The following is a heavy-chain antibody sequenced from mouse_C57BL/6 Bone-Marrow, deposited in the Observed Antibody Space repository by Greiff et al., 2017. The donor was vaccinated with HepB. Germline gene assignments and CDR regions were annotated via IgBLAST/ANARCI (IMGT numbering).Heavy chain of an antibody. D-gene: IGHD1-1*01. CDR2: ISDGGSYT. J-gene: IGHJ1*03. CDR3: AREPWYYGSSPNWYFDV. V-gene: IGHV5-4*01. CDR1: GFTFSSYA. Sequence: DVKVEESGGGLVKPGGSLKLSCAASGFTFSSYAMSWVRQTPEKRLEWVATISDGGSYTYYPDNVKGRFTISRDNAKNNLYLQMSHLKSEDTAMYYCAREPWYYGSSPNWYFDVWGTGTTVTVSS.